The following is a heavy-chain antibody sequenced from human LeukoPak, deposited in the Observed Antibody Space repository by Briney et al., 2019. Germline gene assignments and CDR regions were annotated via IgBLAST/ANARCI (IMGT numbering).Heavy chain of an antibody. Sequence: GGSLRLSCAASRFTFSDYSMNWVRQAPGKGLQWVASISSGSVYIYYADSMKGRFTISRDDAKNSMYLQMYSLRAEDTAVYYCARGPKYISATGPYYFDYWGQGTPVTVSS. CDR1: RFTFSDYS. D-gene: IGHD6-13*01. CDR3: ARGPKYISATGPYYFDY. V-gene: IGHV3-21*01. CDR2: ISSGSVYI. J-gene: IGHJ4*02.